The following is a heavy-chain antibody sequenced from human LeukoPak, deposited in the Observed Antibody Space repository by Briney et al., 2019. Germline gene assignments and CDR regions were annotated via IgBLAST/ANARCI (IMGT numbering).Heavy chain of an antibody. Sequence: ASVKVSCKASGYTFTSYGISRVRQAPGQGLKWMGWISAYNGNTNYAQKLQGRVTMTTDTSTSTAYMELRSLRSDDTAVYYCARHGIVGATSWFDPWGQGTLVTVSS. V-gene: IGHV1-18*01. CDR3: ARHGIVGATSWFDP. CDR2: ISAYNGNT. J-gene: IGHJ5*02. D-gene: IGHD1-26*01. CDR1: GYTFTSYG.